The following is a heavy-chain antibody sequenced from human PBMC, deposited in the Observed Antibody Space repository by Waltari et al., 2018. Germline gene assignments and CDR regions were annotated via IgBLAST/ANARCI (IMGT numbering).Heavy chain of an antibody. J-gene: IGHJ4*02. CDR1: GGSFSGYY. CDR3: ASADLPDGYNYYY. V-gene: IGHV4-34*01. CDR2: INHSGST. Sequence: QVQLQQWGAGLLKPSETLSLTCAVYGGSFSGYYWSWIRQPPGKGLEWIGEINHSGSTNYTPALNSRVTRSVDTSKNQFSLKLSSVTAADTAVYYCASADLPDGYNYYYWGQGTLVTVSS. D-gene: IGHD5-12*01.